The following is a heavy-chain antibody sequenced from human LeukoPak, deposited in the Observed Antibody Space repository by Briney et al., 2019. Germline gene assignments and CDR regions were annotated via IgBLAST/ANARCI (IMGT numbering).Heavy chain of an antibody. Sequence: ASVKVSCKASGGTFSSYAISWVRQAPGQGLEWKGRIIPILGIANYAQKFQGRVTITADKSTSTAYMELSSLRSEDTAVYYCARGIICSSTSCQKYYYYGMDVWGQGTTVTVSS. V-gene: IGHV1-69*04. D-gene: IGHD2-2*01. CDR3: ARGIICSSTSCQKYYYYGMDV. J-gene: IGHJ6*02. CDR2: IIPILGIA. CDR1: GGTFSSYA.